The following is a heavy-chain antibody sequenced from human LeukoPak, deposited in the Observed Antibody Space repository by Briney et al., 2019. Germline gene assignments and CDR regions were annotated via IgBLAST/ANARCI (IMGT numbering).Heavy chain of an antibody. D-gene: IGHD3-3*01. Sequence: PGGSLGLSCAASEFTFSSHAMSWVRQAPGKGLDWVACVTGSGHRTYYADSVKGRFTISRDNSKNTVYLQMNSLRVEDTAVYYCARVAYSDFWSGYYVDSWGQGILVTVSS. CDR2: VTGSGHRT. V-gene: IGHV3-23*01. CDR1: EFTFSSHA. J-gene: IGHJ5*01. CDR3: ARVAYSDFWSGYYVDS.